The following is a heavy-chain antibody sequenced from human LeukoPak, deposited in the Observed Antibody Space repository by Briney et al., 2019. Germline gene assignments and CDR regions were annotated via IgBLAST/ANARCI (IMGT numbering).Heavy chain of an antibody. Sequence: GGSLRLSCAASGFTFSSYAMSWVRRAPGKGLEWVSAISGSGGSTYYADSVKGRFTISRDNSKNTLYLQMNSLRAEDTAVYYCARGYCSGGSCYFWNDGAFDIWGQGTMVTVSS. CDR1: GFTFSSYA. CDR3: ARGYCSGGSCYFWNDGAFDI. J-gene: IGHJ3*02. D-gene: IGHD2-15*01. CDR2: ISGSGGST. V-gene: IGHV3-23*01.